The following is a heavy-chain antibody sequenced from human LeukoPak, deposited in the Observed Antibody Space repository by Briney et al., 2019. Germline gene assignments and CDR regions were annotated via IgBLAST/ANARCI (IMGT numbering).Heavy chain of an antibody. CDR1: GGSISSADYY. CDR3: ARVKGVCSGDSCYECDS. CDR2: IYYSGRT. Sequence: PSETLSLTCTVSGGSISSADYYWTWIRQRPGKGLEWIGYIYYSGRTYYKPSLKSRVTISVDTSKNQFSLKLSSVTAADTAVYYCARVKGVCSGDSCYECDSWGQGTLVTVSS. D-gene: IGHD2-15*01. J-gene: IGHJ5*01. V-gene: IGHV4-31*03.